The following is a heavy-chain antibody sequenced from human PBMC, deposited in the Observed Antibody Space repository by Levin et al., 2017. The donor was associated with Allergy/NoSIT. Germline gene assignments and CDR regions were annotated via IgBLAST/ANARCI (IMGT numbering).Heavy chain of an antibody. CDR3: ARIAKRDYSNVDNGMDL. Sequence: GSLRLSCAVSGGSLSGYYWTWIRQTPGKGLEWIGEINHSGNTNYNPSLTGRVTISVHTSKNHFSLRLNSVTAADTAVYFCARIAKRDYSNVDNGMDLWGQGTTVTVAS. CDR1: GGSLSGYY. CDR2: INHSGNT. J-gene: IGHJ6*02. V-gene: IGHV4-34*01. D-gene: IGHD6-13*01.